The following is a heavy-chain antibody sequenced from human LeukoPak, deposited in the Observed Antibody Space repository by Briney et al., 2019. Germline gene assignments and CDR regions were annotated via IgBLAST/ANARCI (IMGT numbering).Heavy chain of an antibody. Sequence: GGSLRLSCAASGLSVSAHYISWVRQTPGKGLEWVSIVYSDGSTDYADSVKARFIISRDNSRNRVYLQMNNLRAEDTALYYCAAYYYGSFPPKNFDFWGPGTPVTVSS. J-gene: IGHJ4*02. CDR3: AAYYYGSFPPKNFDF. D-gene: IGHD3-10*01. CDR2: VYSDGST. V-gene: IGHV3-66*01. CDR1: GLSVSAHY.